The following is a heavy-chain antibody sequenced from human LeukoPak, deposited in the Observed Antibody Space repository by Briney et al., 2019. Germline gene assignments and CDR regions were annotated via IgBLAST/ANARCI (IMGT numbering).Heavy chain of an antibody. Sequence: PGGSLRLSCAASGFTFSSNAMSWVRQAAGKGLEWVSAISGSGGSTYYADSVKGRFTISRDNSKNTLYLQMNSLRAEDTAVYYCAKWNSGYDAFDIWGQGTIVTVSS. D-gene: IGHD5-12*01. CDR3: AKWNSGYDAFDI. CDR1: GFTFSSNA. CDR2: ISGSGGST. V-gene: IGHV3-23*01. J-gene: IGHJ3*02.